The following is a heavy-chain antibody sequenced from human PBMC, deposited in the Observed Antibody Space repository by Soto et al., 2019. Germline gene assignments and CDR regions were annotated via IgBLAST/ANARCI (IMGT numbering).Heavy chain of an antibody. J-gene: IGHJ6*02. CDR3: ARDLIVDGPDNYGFYV. CDR2: INPNSSGT. CDR1: GYSIRAKY. Sequence: ASVKVSCKASGYSIRAKYIHWVRQAPGRGIEWMGWINPNSSGTVYAQNFQGRVLMTRDTSLTPAYMQLHRLTYDDTAIYFCARDLIVDGPDNYGFYVWGQVPMVTVS. V-gene: IGHV1-2*02. D-gene: IGHD1-26*01.